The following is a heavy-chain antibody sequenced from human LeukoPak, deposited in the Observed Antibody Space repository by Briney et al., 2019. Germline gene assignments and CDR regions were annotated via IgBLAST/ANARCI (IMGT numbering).Heavy chain of an antibody. CDR3: AKDLRFLEWFEYFQH. V-gene: IGHV3-21*04. D-gene: IGHD3-3*01. CDR2: ISSSSSYI. Sequence: GGSLRLSCAASGFTFSSYSMNWVRQAPGKGLEWVSSISSSSSYIYYADSVKGRFTISRDNSKNTLYLQMNSLRAEDTAVYYCAKDLRFLEWFEYFQHWGQGTLVTVSS. CDR1: GFTFSSYS. J-gene: IGHJ1*01.